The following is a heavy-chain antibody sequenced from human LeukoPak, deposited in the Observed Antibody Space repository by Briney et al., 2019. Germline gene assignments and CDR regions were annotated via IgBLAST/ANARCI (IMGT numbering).Heavy chain of an antibody. CDR2: IYPRDGST. J-gene: IGHJ6*02. V-gene: IGHV1-46*01. Sequence: ASVKVSCKASGYTFTSNYIHWVRQAPGQGLEWMGMIYPRDGSTSYAQKFQGRVTVTRDTSTSTAYMELRSLRSDDTAVYYCARSGLTLRLGTHSKPGGMDVWGQGTTVTVSS. CDR3: ARSGLTLRLGTHSKPGGMDV. CDR1: GYTFTSNY. D-gene: IGHD3-16*01.